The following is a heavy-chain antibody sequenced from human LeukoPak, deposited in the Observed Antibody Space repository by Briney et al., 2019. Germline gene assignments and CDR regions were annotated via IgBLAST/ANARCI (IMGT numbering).Heavy chain of an antibody. CDR1: GGSISSGSYY. CDR3: ARDRGGAFGVAAAATYDY. CDR2: IYTSGST. J-gene: IGHJ4*02. Sequence: SETLSLTCTVSGGSISSGSYYWSWIRQPAGKGLEWIGRIYTSGSTNYNPSLKSRVTISVDTSKNQFSLKLSSVTAADTAVYYCARDRGGAFGVAAAATYDYWGQGTLVCVSS. D-gene: IGHD6-13*01. V-gene: IGHV4-61*02.